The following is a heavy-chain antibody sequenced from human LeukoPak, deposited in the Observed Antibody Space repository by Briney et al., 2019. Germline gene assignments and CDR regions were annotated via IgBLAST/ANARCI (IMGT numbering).Heavy chain of an antibody. Sequence: GGSLRLSCAASGFTFSSYAMSWVRQAPGKGLEWIGRIKSKTDGVTTNYAEPVRGRFTISRDDSKSAVYLQMNSLKIEDTAVYYCTTDLGTYYHGSQRLIPIDYWGQGTLVTVSS. V-gene: IGHV3-15*01. D-gene: IGHD3-10*01. CDR2: IKSKTDGVTT. J-gene: IGHJ4*02. CDR3: TTDLGTYYHGSQRLIPIDY. CDR1: GFTFSSYA.